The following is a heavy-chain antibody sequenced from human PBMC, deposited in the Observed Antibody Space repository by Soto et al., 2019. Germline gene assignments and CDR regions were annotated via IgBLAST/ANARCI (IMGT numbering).Heavy chain of an antibody. CDR1: GGTFSNHA. Sequence: SVKVSCKASGGTFSNHAISWVRQAPGQGLERVGGIIPMFPTADYAQRFQGRVTITADDSTTTVYMELSGLRSEDTAMYYCARDDATYCGGDCYRYFYYGMDVWGQGTTVTVSS. CDR3: ARDDATYCGGDCYRYFYYGMDV. V-gene: IGHV1-69*13. D-gene: IGHD2-21*02. J-gene: IGHJ6*02. CDR2: IIPMFPTA.